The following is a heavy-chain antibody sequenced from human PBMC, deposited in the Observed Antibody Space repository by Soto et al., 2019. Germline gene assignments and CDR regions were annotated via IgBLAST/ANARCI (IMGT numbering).Heavy chain of an antibody. D-gene: IGHD3-16*01. CDR3: ATSRPWGELRAAWFDP. J-gene: IGHJ5*02. V-gene: IGHV4-39*01. CDR2: IYYSGST. Sequence: QLQLQESGPGLVKPSETLSLTCTVSGGSISSSSYYWDWIRQPPGKGLEWIGSIYYSGSTSYNPSPTRRVTISVHTSMNQFSLKLSSVTAADTAVYFCATSRPWGELRAAWFDPWGQGTLVTVSS. CDR1: GGSISSSSYY.